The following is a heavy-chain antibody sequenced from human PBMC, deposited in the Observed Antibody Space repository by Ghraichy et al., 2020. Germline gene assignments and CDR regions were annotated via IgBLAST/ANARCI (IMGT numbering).Heavy chain of an antibody. CDR1: GFTLRDYN. CDR3: VRDGWNYSFDY. D-gene: IGHD1-7*01. CDR2: IWRDGSNE. Sequence: GGSLRLSCAESGFTLRDYNMHWVRQAPGKGLEWLAIIWRDGSNENYVDSVKGRFTISRDNSKNTLYLQVNSLRADDTAIYYCVRDGWNYSFDYWGQGTLVTVSS. V-gene: IGHV3-33*01. J-gene: IGHJ4*02.